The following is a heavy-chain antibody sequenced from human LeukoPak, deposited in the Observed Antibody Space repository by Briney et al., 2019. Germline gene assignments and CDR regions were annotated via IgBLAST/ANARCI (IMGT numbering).Heavy chain of an antibody. CDR3: ARDLGEYQLLPACFDP. J-gene: IGHJ5*02. V-gene: IGHV3-21*01. D-gene: IGHD2-2*01. Sequence: GGSLRLSCAASGFTFSSYSMNWVHQAPGKGLEWVSSISSSSSYIYYADSVKGRFTISRDNAKNSLYLQMNSLRAEDTAVYYCARDLGEYQLLPACFDPWGQGTLVTVSS. CDR1: GFTFSSYS. CDR2: ISSSSSYI.